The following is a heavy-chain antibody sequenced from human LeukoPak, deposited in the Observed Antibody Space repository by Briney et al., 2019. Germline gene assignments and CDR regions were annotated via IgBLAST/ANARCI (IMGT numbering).Heavy chain of an antibody. V-gene: IGHV3-64*01. CDR2: ISSNGGST. Sequence: PGGSLRLSCAASGFTFSSYAMHWVRQAPGKGLEYVSAISSNGGSTYYANSVKGRFTISRDNSKNTLYLQMNSLRAEDTAVYYCAKDLRTADFWSGYPDYWGQGTLVTVSS. D-gene: IGHD3-3*01. CDR1: GFTFSSYA. J-gene: IGHJ4*02. CDR3: AKDLRTADFWSGYPDY.